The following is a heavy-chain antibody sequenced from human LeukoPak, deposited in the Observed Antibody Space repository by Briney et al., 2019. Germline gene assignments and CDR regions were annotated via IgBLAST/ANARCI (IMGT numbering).Heavy chain of an antibody. J-gene: IGHJ4*02. D-gene: IGHD2-21*01. Sequence: SETLSLTCTVSGVSIGSYYWSWIRQPPGKGLEWIGYIYYSGSTNYNPSLKSRVTISVDTSKNQFSLKLSSVTAADTAVYYCARVGYCVGECPDYWGQGILVTVSS. V-gene: IGHV4-59*01. CDR2: IYYSGST. CDR3: ARVGYCVGECPDY. CDR1: GVSIGSYY.